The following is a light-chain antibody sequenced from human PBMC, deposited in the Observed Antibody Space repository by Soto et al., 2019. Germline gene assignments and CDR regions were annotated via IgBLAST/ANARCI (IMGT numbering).Light chain of an antibody. Sequence: EIVLTQSPATLSLSPGERATLSCRASQSVSIYLTWYQQRPGQAPRLLIYDASYTATGIPARFSGSGSGTDLTLTISSLKPEDFAVYYCQQRYTWPLTFGPGTKVDIK. CDR1: QSVSIY. CDR3: QQRYTWPLT. CDR2: DAS. J-gene: IGKJ3*01. V-gene: IGKV3-11*01.